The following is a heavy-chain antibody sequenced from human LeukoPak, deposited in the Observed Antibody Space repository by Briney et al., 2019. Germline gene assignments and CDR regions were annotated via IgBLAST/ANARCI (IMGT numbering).Heavy chain of an antibody. Sequence: ASVKVSCKASGYTFTSYGISWVRQAPGQGLEWTGWISAYNGNTNYAQKLQGRVTMTTDTSTSTAYMELRSLRSDDTAVYYCARVPPYIAALHLSSWFDPWGQGTLVTVSS. CDR3: ARVPPYIAALHLSSWFDP. CDR1: GYTFTSYG. V-gene: IGHV1-18*01. J-gene: IGHJ5*02. D-gene: IGHD6-6*01. CDR2: ISAYNGNT.